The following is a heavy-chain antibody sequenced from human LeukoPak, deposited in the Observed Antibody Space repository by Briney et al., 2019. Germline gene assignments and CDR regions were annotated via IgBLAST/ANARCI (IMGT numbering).Heavy chain of an antibody. CDR2: ISYDGSNK. CDR3: AKPTYGSGSYYDY. V-gene: IGHV3-30*18. D-gene: IGHD3-10*01. CDR1: GFTFSSYG. J-gene: IGHJ4*02. Sequence: GRSLRLSCAASGFTFSSYGMHWVRQAPGKGLEWVAVISYDGSNKYYADSVKGRFTISRDNSKNTLYLQMNSLRAEDTAVYYCAKPTYGSGSYYDYWGQGTLVTVSS.